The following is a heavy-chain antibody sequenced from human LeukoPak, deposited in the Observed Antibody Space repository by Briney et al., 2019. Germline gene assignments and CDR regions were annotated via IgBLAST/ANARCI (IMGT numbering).Heavy chain of an antibody. CDR1: GYSFTRYW. V-gene: IGHV5-51*01. Sequence: GESLKISCEGSGYSFTRYWLGWVPQMPGKGLEWMVIIYPGYSDITYSPFFQGQVTISEDKSINTAYLQWSSLKASDNAMYYCARVNCSNYQPPFDCWGQGTLVTVSS. CDR2: IYPGYSDI. D-gene: IGHD4-11*01. CDR3: ARVNCSNYQPPFDC. J-gene: IGHJ4*02.